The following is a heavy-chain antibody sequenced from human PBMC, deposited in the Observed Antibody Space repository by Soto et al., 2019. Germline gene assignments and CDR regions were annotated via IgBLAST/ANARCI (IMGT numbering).Heavy chain of an antibody. V-gene: IGHV4-30-2*01. CDR3: ARDTYLYYGSGSYLYYFDY. D-gene: IGHD3-10*01. CDR1: GGSISSGGYS. Sequence: PSETLSLTCAVSGGSISSGGYSWSWIRQPPGKGLEWIGYIYHSGTTNYNPSLKSRVTISVDTSKNQFSLKLSSVTAADTAVYYCARDTYLYYGSGSYLYYFDYWGQGTLVTVSS. J-gene: IGHJ4*02. CDR2: IYHSGTT.